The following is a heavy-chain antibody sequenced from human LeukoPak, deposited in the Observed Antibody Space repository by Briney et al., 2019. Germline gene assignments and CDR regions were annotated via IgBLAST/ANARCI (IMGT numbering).Heavy chain of an antibody. CDR1: GGSFSGYY. D-gene: IGHD2-15*01. Sequence: SETLSLTCAVYGGSFSGYYWSWIRQPPGKGLEGIGEINHSGSTNYNPSLKTRVTLSVDTSKNQFSLKLSSVTAADTAVYYCARGYCSGGSCGSTYYYYGMDVWGKGTTVTVSS. CDR3: ARGYCSGGSCGSTYYYYGMDV. V-gene: IGHV4-34*01. J-gene: IGHJ6*04. CDR2: INHSGST.